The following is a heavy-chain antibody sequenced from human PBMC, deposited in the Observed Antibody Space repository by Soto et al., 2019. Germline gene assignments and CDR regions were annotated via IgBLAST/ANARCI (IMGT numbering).Heavy chain of an antibody. V-gene: IGHV1-69*01. Sequence: QVQLVQSGAEVKKPGSSVKVSCKTSRDTFNKYAFNWVRQAPGQGLEWMGWIIPIFSSRNYAEKFQGRVTITADDSTSTAYLELRSLSVEDTAVYYCARGETYLGVWGQGTTVTVSS. CDR1: RDTFNKYA. J-gene: IGHJ6*02. CDR3: ARGETYLGV. CDR2: IIPIFSSR. D-gene: IGHD3-16*01.